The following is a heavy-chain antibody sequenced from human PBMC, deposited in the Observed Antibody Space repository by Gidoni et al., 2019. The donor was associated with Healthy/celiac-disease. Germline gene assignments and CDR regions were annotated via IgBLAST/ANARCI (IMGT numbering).Heavy chain of an antibody. CDR1: GGPISSYY. CDR2: SYYSGST. V-gene: IGHV4-59*01. J-gene: IGHJ4*02. D-gene: IGHD1-26*01. Sequence: QVQLPESGPGLVKPSATLSLTCTASGGPISSYYWSWIRQPPGKGLEWIGYSYYSGSTNYNPSLKSRVTISVDTSKNQFSLKLSSVTAADTAVYYCARDHSEQYYFDYWGQGTLVTVSS. CDR3: ARDHSEQYYFDY.